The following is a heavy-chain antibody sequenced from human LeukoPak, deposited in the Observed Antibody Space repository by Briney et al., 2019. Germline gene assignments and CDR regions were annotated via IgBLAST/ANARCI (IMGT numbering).Heavy chain of an antibody. D-gene: IGHD3-10*02. Sequence: GGSLRLSCAASGFTFSSYEMNWDRQAPGKVLEWVSYISSSGSTIYYADSVKGRFTISRDNAKNSLYLQMNSLRAEDTAVYYCAELGITMIGGVWGKGTTVTISS. CDR2: ISSSGSTI. V-gene: IGHV3-48*03. J-gene: IGHJ6*04. CDR1: GFTFSSYE. CDR3: AELGITMIGGV.